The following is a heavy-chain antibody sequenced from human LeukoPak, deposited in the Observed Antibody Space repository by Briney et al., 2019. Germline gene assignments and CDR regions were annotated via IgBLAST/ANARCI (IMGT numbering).Heavy chain of an antibody. D-gene: IGHD3-10*01. CDR2: IYYSEST. V-gene: IGHV4-59*01. Sequence: SETLSLTCTVSGDSISSYYWSWIRQPPGKGLEWIGYIYYSESTNYNPSLKSRVTISVDTSKNQFSLKLSSVTAADTAVYYCARGGGRMRFGVSDPVNWFDPWGQGTLVTVSS. J-gene: IGHJ5*02. CDR1: GDSISSYY. CDR3: ARGGGRMRFGVSDPVNWFDP.